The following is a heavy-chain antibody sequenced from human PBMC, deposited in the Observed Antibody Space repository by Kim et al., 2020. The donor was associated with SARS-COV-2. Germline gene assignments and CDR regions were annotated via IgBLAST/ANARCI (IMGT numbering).Heavy chain of an antibody. D-gene: IGHD2-8*01. Sequence: SRVTISVDTSKNQFSRKLSSVTAADTAVYYCARDLGGCTNGVCYLYGMDVWGQGTTVTVSS. J-gene: IGHJ6*02. V-gene: IGHV4-59*01. CDR3: ARDLGGCTNGVCYLYGMDV.